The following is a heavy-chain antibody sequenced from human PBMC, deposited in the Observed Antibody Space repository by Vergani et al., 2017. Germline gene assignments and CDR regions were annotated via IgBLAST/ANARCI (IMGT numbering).Heavy chain of an antibody. J-gene: IGHJ4*02. CDR2: ISGRSNYI. CDR1: GFSFSTYS. Sequence: EVQLQESGGGLVKPGGSLRVSCAASGFSFSTYSINWVRQAPGKGLEWVSSISGRSNYIYYADSLKGRFTISRDNSKNSVYQQMNSLRAEDTAIYYCARKKYYDSKDYYQVEPFDYWGQGTLVTVSS. V-gene: IGHV3-21*06. D-gene: IGHD3-22*01. CDR3: ARKKYYDSKDYYQVEPFDY.